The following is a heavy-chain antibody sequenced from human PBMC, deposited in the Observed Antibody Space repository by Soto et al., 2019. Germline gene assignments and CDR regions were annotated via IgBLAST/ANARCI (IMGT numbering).Heavy chain of an antibody. CDR3: AKFWQQRPAEYFQH. J-gene: IGHJ1*01. V-gene: IGHV3-23*01. CDR2: ISGSGGST. D-gene: IGHD6-13*01. Sequence: GGSLRLSCAASGFTFSSYAMSWVRQAPGKGLERVSAISGSGGSTYYADSVKGRFTISRDNSKNTLYLQMNSLRAEDTAVYYCAKFWQQRPAEYFQHWGQGTLVTVSS. CDR1: GFTFSSYA.